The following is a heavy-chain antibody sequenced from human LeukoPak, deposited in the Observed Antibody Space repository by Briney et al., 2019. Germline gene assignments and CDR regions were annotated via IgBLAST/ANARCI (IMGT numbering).Heavy chain of an antibody. J-gene: IGHJ4*02. V-gene: IGHV3-23*01. D-gene: IGHD6-13*01. CDR2: IGSDDNK. CDR1: GFTFNKNA. Sequence: PGGSLRVSCTASGFTFNKNAMAWVRQALGKGPEWVSGIGSDDNKHYGDSVKGRFTISRDNTENTVYLQMNSLRAEDTAVYYCAKDLFRWSFDYWGQGMLVTVSS. CDR3: AKDLFRWSFDY.